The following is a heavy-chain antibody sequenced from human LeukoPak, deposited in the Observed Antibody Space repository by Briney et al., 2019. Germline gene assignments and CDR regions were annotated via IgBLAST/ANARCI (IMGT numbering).Heavy chain of an antibody. D-gene: IGHD2-21*02. V-gene: IGHV1-2*06. CDR3: ARDWWGPDRTPAANWFDP. Sequence: GASVKVSCKASGFPLTAYYIHWVRQAPGQGLEWMGRIYPNSGGSNYAQRFQGRVTMTWDTSIATVYMQLSRLTSDDTAVYYCARDWWGPDRTPAANWFDPWGQGTLVTVSS. J-gene: IGHJ5*02. CDR2: IYPNSGGS. CDR1: GFPLTAYY.